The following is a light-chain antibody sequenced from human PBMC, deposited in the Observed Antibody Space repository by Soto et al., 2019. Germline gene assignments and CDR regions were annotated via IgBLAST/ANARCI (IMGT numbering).Light chain of an antibody. CDR1: QSLSDN. J-gene: IGKJ1*01. CDR3: HQYSNWPPWT. CDR2: RAS. Sequence: EIVMTQFPATLSVSPGERATLSCRASQSLSDNLAWYQQRPGQAPRLLFYRASTRATGVPARFSASGSGTEFTLTISSLQSEDSAVYYCHQYSNWPPWTFGPGTKVEI. V-gene: IGKV3-15*01.